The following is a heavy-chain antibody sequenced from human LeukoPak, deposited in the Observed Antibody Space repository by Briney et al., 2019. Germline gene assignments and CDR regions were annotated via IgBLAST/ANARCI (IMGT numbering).Heavy chain of an antibody. Sequence: ASETLSLTCAVYGASFHNYYWTWIRQPPGKRLEWLGEIGHSGSTNYNPSLNSRVTVSLDTSKNQFSLRLTSVTAADTAVYYCARSGTYQYSSAYDYWGQGTLVTVSS. J-gene: IGHJ4*01. CDR2: IGHSGST. CDR3: ARSGTYQYSSAYDY. D-gene: IGHD3-10*01. V-gene: IGHV4-34*01. CDR1: GASFHNYY.